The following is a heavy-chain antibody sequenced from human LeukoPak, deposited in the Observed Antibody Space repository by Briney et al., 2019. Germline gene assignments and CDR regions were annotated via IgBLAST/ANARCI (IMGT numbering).Heavy chain of an antibody. CDR2: IIPIFGTA. V-gene: IGHV1-69*13. CDR3: ARTLYYYDSGSYSYYYMDV. Sequence: GASVKVSCKASGGTFSSYAISWVRQAPGQGLEWMGGIIPIFGTANYAQKFQGRVTITADESTSTAYMELSSLRSEDTAVYYCARTLYYYDSGSYSYYYMDVWGKGTTVTISS. D-gene: IGHD3-22*01. CDR1: GGTFSSYA. J-gene: IGHJ6*03.